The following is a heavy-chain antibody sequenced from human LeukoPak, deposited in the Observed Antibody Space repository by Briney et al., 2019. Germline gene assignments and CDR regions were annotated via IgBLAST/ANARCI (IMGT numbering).Heavy chain of an antibody. CDR1: GGSFSGYY. D-gene: IGHD3-10*01. J-gene: IGHJ3*02. CDR3: ARRFGAPNAFDI. Sequence: SETLSLTCAVYGGSFSGYYWSWIRQPPGKGLEWIGSIYYTGSTYYNPSLKSRVTISVDTSKNQFSLKLSSVTAADTAVYYCARRFGAPNAFDIWGQGTMVTVSS. CDR2: IYYTGST. V-gene: IGHV4-34*01.